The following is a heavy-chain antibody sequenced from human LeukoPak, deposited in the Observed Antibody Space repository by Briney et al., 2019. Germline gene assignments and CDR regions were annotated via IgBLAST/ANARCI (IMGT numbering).Heavy chain of an antibody. CDR3: ARLLEGDYHLDY. CDR1: GYTFTGYY. CDR2: ISPNSGGT. D-gene: IGHD4-17*01. V-gene: IGHV1-2*02. Sequence: ASVKVSCKASGYTFTGYYMQWMRQAPGQGLEWMGWISPNSGGTNYAQKFQGRVTMTRDTSISTAYMELSRLTSDDTAVYYCARLLEGDYHLDYWGQGTLVTVSS. J-gene: IGHJ4*02.